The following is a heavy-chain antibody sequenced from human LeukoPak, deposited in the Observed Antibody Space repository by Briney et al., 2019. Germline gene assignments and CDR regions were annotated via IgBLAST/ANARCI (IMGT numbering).Heavy chain of an antibody. V-gene: IGHV3-74*01. J-gene: IGHJ4*02. Sequence: GGSLRLSCAASGFIFSDYWMHWVRQAPGKGLVWVSHISSDGSSITYADSVKGRFTISRDNAKNTLSLQMNSLRAEDTAVYYCVRDDNAGHSGLGDFWGQGTLVTVSS. CDR1: GFIFSDYW. CDR3: VRDDNAGHSGLGDF. CDR2: ISSDGSSI. D-gene: IGHD4-23*01.